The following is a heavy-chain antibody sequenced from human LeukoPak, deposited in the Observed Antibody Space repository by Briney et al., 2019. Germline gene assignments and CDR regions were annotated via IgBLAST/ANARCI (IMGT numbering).Heavy chain of an antibody. CDR3: ATGIVWVLDY. Sequence: SGTLSLTCAVYGGSFSGYYWSWIRQPPGKGLEWIGEINHSGSTNYNPSLKSRVTISVDTSKNQFSLKLSSVTAADTAVYYCATGIVWVLDYWGQGTLVTVS. V-gene: IGHV4-34*01. D-gene: IGHD3-16*01. CDR2: INHSGST. J-gene: IGHJ4*02. CDR1: GGSFSGYY.